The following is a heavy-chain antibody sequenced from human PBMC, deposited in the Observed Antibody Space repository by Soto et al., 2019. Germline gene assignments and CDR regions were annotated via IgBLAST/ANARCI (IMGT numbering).Heavy chain of an antibody. V-gene: IGHV3-23*01. CDR1: GFTFSSYA. D-gene: IGHD3-10*01. CDR2: ISGSGGST. CDR3: AKDYPYYYGSGSFSRFDY. J-gene: IGHJ4*02. Sequence: GGSLRLSCAASGFTFSSYAMSWVRQAPGKGLEWVSAISGSGGSTYYADSVKGRFTISRDNSKNTLYLQMNSLRAEDTAVYYCAKDYPYYYGSGSFSRFDYWGQGTLVTVSS.